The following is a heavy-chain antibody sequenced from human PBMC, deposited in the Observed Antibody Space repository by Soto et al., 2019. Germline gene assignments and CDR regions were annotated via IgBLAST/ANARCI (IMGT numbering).Heavy chain of an antibody. CDR2: ISAYNGNT. J-gene: IGHJ5*02. Sequence: ASVKVSCKASGYTFTSYGISWVRQAPGQGLEWMGWISAYNGNTNYAQKLQGRVTMTTDTSTSTAYMELRSLRSDDTAVYYCAKDRSTYYLVPPFDPWGQGTLVTVSS. V-gene: IGHV1-18*01. D-gene: IGHD3-10*01. CDR1: GYTFTSYG. CDR3: AKDRSTYYLVPPFDP.